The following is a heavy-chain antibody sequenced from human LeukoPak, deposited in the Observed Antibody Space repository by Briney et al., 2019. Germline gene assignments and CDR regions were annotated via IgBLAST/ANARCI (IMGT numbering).Heavy chain of an antibody. D-gene: IGHD1-26*01. V-gene: IGHV3-21*01. Sequence: GGSLRLSCAASGFTFSSYSMNWVRQAPGKGLEWVSSISSSSSYIYYADSVKGRFTISGDNAKNSLYLQMNSLRAEDTAVYYCARDEDGSWGSDYWGQGTLVTVSS. CDR3: ARDEDGSWGSDY. CDR2: ISSSSSYI. J-gene: IGHJ4*02. CDR1: GFTFSSYS.